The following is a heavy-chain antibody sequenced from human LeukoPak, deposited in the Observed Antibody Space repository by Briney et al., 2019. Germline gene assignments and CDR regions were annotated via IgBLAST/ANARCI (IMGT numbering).Heavy chain of an antibody. J-gene: IGHJ3*02. Sequence: ASVKVSCKASGYTFTSYDIHWVRQATGQGLEWMGRINPNSGGTNYAQKFQGRVTMTRDTSISTAYMELSRLRSDDTAVYYCARADFSSTRCLNAFDIWGQGTMVTVSS. V-gene: IGHV1-2*06. CDR1: GYTFTSYD. CDR3: ARADFSSTRCLNAFDI. CDR2: INPNSGGT. D-gene: IGHD2-2*01.